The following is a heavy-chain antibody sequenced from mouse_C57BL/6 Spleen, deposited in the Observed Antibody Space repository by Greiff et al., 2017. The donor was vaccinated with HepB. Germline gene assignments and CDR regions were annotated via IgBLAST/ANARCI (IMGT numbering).Heavy chain of an antibody. CDR1: GYTFTDYY. V-gene: IGHV1-26*01. CDR3: ARYYGSSVFAY. J-gene: IGHJ3*01. Sequence: VQLQQSGPELVKPGASVKISCKASGYTFTDYYMNWVKQSHGKSLEWIGDINPNNGGTSYNQKFKGKATLTVDKSSSTAYMELRSLTSEDSAVYYCARYYGSSVFAYWGQGTLVTVSA. D-gene: IGHD1-1*01. CDR2: INPNNGGT.